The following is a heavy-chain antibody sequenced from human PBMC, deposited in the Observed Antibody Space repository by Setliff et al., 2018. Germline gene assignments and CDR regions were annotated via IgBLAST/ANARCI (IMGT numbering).Heavy chain of an antibody. Sequence: SETLSLTCTVSGGSITDENSWWAWIRQPAGKRPEWLGLIYIRGGTDYNPSLKSRVSISLDTSRNQFSLNLTSVTAADTAVYYCAVDHVTNIAESGYGYTRIDPWGQGIPVTVSS. CDR1: GGSITDENSW. CDR2: IYIRGGT. D-gene: IGHD6-19*01. V-gene: IGHV4-61*02. J-gene: IGHJ5*02. CDR3: AVDHVTNIAESGYGYTRIDP.